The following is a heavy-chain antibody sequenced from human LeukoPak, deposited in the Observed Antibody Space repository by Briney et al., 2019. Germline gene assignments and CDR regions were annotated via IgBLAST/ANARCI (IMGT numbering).Heavy chain of an antibody. CDR2: IYYTGSGNT. CDR1: GGSISNGDYF. Sequence: PSQTLSLTCTVSGGSISNGDYFWSWIRQPPGKGLEWIGYIYYTGSGNTYYNPSLKSRLTISLGTSKNQFSLKLSSVTAADTAMYYCARVEYLSYAFDIWGQGTMDTVSS. V-gene: IGHV4-30-4*01. D-gene: IGHD2/OR15-2a*01. J-gene: IGHJ3*02. CDR3: ARVEYLSYAFDI.